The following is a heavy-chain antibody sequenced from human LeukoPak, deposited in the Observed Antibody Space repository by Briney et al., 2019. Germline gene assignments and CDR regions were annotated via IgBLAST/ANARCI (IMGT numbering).Heavy chain of an antibody. D-gene: IGHD3-10*02. Sequence: GGSLRLSCAASGFTFSTYNMNWVRQAPGKGLEWVSSITSSSSYIYYADSVKGRFTISRDNAKNSLYLQMNSLRAEGTAVYYCAELGITMIGGVWGKGTTVTISS. CDR2: ITSSSSYI. CDR3: AELGITMIGGV. CDR1: GFTFSTYN. J-gene: IGHJ6*04. V-gene: IGHV3-21*01.